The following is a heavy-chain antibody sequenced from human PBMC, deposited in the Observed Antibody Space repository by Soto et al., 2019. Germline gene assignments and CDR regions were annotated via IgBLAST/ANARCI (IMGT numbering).Heavy chain of an antibody. J-gene: IGHJ6*02. CDR2: IIPIFGTA. CDR3: ASVLELHYYYGMDV. D-gene: IGHD1-7*01. Sequence: SVKVSCKASGYTFTSYAISWVRQAPGQGLEWMGGIIPIFGTANYAQKFQGRVTITADESTSTAYMELSSLRSEDTAVYYCASVLELHYYYGMDVXGQGTTVTVSS. CDR1: GYTFTSYA. V-gene: IGHV1-69*13.